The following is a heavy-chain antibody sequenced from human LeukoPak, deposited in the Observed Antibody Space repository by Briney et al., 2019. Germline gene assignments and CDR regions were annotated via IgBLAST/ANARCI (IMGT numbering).Heavy chain of an antibody. D-gene: IGHD3-10*02. CDR1: GFIFGSYA. CDR3: AKGWMFGDLINS. CDR2: INDNGGST. V-gene: IGHV3-23*01. J-gene: IGHJ4*02. Sequence: GGSLRLSCAASGFIFGSYAMSWVRQAPGKGLEWVSSINDNGGSTYYADPGKGRFTISRDNPKNTMYLQMSSLRAEDTAIYYCAKGWMFGDLINSWGQGTLVTVSS.